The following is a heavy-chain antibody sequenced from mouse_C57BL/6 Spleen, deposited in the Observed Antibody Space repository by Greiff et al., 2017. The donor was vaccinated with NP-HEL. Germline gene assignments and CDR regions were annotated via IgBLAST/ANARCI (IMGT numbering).Heavy chain of an antibody. V-gene: IGHV5-16*01. CDR3: ARDGGPDWYFDV. CDR2: INYDGSST. CDR1: GFTFSDYY. J-gene: IGHJ1*03. Sequence: EVQLVESEGGLVQPGSSMKLSCTASGFTFSDYYMAWVRQVPEKGLEWVANINYDGSSTYYLDSLKSRFIISRDNAKNILYLQMSSLKSEDTATYYCARDGGPDWYFDVWGTGTTVTVSS.